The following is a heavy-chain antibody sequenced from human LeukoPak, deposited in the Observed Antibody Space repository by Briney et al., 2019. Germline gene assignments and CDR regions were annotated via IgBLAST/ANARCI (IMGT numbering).Heavy chain of an antibody. V-gene: IGHV4-39*07. J-gene: IGHJ4*02. D-gene: IGHD4-23*01. CDR1: GGSISSDSYY. CDR3: ARDYGGYYLDD. CDR2: IYFSGNT. Sequence: SETLSLTCTVSGGSISSDSYYWGWIRQPPGKELEWIGSIYFSGNTYYNPSLKSRVTISVDTSKNQFSLKLSSVTAADTAVYYCARDYGGYYLDDWGQGTLVTVSS.